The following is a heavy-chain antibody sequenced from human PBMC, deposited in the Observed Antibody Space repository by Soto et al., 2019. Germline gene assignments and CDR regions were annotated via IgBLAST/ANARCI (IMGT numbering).Heavy chain of an antibody. Sequence: QVQLVESGGGVVQPGRSLRLSCAASGFTFSSYGIHWVRQAPGKGLEWVAVIWYDGSNKYYADSVKGRFTISRDNSKNTLYLQMNSLRAEDTAVYYCARDNSGTNGDYCFDYWGQGTLVTVSS. CDR3: ARDNSGTNGDYCFDY. V-gene: IGHV3-33*01. CDR2: IWYDGSNK. CDR1: GFTFSSYG. D-gene: IGHD1-26*01. J-gene: IGHJ4*02.